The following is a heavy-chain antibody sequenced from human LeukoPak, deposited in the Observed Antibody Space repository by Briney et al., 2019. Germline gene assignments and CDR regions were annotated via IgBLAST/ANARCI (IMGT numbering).Heavy chain of an antibody. V-gene: IGHV1-69*04. Sequence: ASVKVSCKASGGTFSSYTISWVRQAPGQGLEWMGRIIPILGIANYAQKFQGRVTITADKSTSTAYMELSSLRSEDTAVYYCAREWKVGAFYYFDYWDQGTLVSVS. J-gene: IGHJ4*02. CDR1: GGTFSSYT. CDR2: IIPILGIA. D-gene: IGHD1-26*01. CDR3: AREWKVGAFYYFDY.